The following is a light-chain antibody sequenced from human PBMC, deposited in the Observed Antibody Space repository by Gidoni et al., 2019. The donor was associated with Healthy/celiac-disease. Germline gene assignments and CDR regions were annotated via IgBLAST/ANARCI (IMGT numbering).Light chain of an antibody. Sequence: DIVKTQSPDSLAVSLGERATINCKSSQSVLYSSNNKNYLAWYQQKPGQPPKLLIYWASTRESGVPDRFSGSGSGTDFTLTISSLQAEDVAVYYCQQYYSTPPTFXXXTKLEIK. J-gene: IGKJ2*01. CDR1: QSVLYSSNNKNY. V-gene: IGKV4-1*01. CDR3: QQYYSTPPT. CDR2: WAS.